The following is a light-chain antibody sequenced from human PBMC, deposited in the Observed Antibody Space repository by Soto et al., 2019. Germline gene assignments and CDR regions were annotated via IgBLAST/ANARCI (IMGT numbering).Light chain of an antibody. V-gene: IGKV3-20*01. CDR1: QSVSSSY. CDR2: GAS. J-gene: IGKJ5*01. CDR3: QQYGSSLIT. Sequence: EIVLTQSPGTLSLYPRERATLSCRASQSVSSSYLAWYQQKPGQAPRLLIYGASSRATGIPDRFSGSGSGTDFTLTISRLEPEDFAVYYCQQYGSSLITFGQGTRLEIK.